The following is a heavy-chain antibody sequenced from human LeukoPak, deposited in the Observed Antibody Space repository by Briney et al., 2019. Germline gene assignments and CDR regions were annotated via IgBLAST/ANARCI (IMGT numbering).Heavy chain of an antibody. V-gene: IGHV3-30*02. CDR3: GRDSISMIPSAPGI. D-gene: IGHD3-22*01. CDR1: GFTFSSYG. CDR2: IRYDGTDK. J-gene: IGHJ3*02. Sequence: SGGSLRLSCAASGFTFSSYGLHWVRQAPGKGLEWVTFIRYDGTDKYYADSVKGRFTISRDDSKNTLYLQMNSLRPEDTAVYYCGRDSISMIPSAPGIWGQGTKVTVPS.